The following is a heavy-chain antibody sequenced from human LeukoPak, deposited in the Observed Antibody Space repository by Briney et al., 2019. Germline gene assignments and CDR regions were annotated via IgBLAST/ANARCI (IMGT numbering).Heavy chain of an antibody. J-gene: IGHJ4*02. Sequence: GGSLRLSCAASGFTFSTYGMHGVRQAPGKGVEGVAFIRYDGSNTHYADSVKGRFTISRYNSKNMLYLQMNSLRAEDTAMYYCAKVVRYYYDSSGSALDYWGQGTLVTVSS. V-gene: IGHV3-30*02. D-gene: IGHD3-22*01. CDR2: IRYDGSNT. CDR1: GFTFSTYG. CDR3: AKVVRYYYDSSGSALDY.